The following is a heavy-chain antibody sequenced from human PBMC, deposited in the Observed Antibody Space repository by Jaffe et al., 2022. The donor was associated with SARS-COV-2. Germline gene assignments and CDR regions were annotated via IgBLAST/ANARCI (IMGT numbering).Heavy chain of an antibody. Sequence: EVQLVESGGGLVQPGGSLRLSCAASGFTFSSYWMHWVRQAPGKGLVWVSRINSDGSSTSYADSVKGRFTISRDNAKNTLYLQMNSLRAEDTAVYYCARYTYYDFWSGYYYYYYGMDVWGQGTTVTVSS. D-gene: IGHD3-3*01. V-gene: IGHV3-74*01. J-gene: IGHJ6*02. CDR1: GFTFSSYW. CDR3: ARYTYYDFWSGYYYYYYGMDV. CDR2: INSDGSST.